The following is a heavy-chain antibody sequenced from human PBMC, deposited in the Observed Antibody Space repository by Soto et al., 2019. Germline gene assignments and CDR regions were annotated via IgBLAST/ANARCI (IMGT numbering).Heavy chain of an antibody. V-gene: IGHV3-30*04. CDR2: TSYDGRNK. CDR3: ARGVYRRGWDSVPLHGMDV. J-gene: IGHJ6*02. CDR1: GFTFSSYA. Sequence: QVQLVESGGGVVQPGRSLRISCAASGFTFSSYAMQWVRQAPGKGLEWVAVTSYDGRNKYHADSVKDRFTISRDNSKNTLYLQTNSLRADDSAVYYCARGVYRRGWDSVPLHGMDVWGQGTTVTVSS. D-gene: IGHD6-19*01.